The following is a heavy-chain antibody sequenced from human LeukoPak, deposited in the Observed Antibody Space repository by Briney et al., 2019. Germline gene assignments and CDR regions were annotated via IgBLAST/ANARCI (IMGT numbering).Heavy chain of an antibody. CDR1: GGSITTTNW. CDR2: VHLSGAT. D-gene: IGHD1-26*01. CDR3: TRESGAFSPFGF. J-gene: IGHJ4*02. V-gene: IGHV4-4*02. Sequence: SGTLSLTCAVSGGSITTTNWWSWVRQPPGKGLEWIGEVHLSGATNYNPSLESRVSMSIDKSKNHLSLEVTSVTAADTAIYYCTRESGAFSPFGFWGQGTLLTVSS.